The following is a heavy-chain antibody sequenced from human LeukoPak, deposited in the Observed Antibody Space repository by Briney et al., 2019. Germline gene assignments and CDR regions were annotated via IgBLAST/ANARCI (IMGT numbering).Heavy chain of an antibody. J-gene: IGHJ3*02. CDR1: GFTFSDYY. D-gene: IGHD4-23*01. Sequence: PGGSLRLSCEASGFTFSDYYMSWIRQAPGKGLEWVSYISSSGSTIYYADSVKGRFTISRDNAKNSLYLQMNSLRAEDTAVYYCARGHDYGGNDAFDIWGQGTMVTVSS. V-gene: IGHV3-11*01. CDR2: ISSSGSTI. CDR3: ARGHDYGGNDAFDI.